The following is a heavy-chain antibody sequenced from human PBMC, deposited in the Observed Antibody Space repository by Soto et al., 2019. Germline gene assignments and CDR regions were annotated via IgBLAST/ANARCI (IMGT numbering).Heavy chain of an antibody. CDR2: ISYDGSNK. CDR1: GFTFSRYG. CDR3: AKDNSRFLEWLLEYYYYGMDV. Sequence: QVQLVESGGGVVQPGRSLRLSCAASGFTFSRYGMHWVRQAPGKGLEWVAVISYDGSNKYYAHSVKGRFTISRDNSKNTLYLQMTRLRAEDTAVYYCAKDNSRFLEWLLEYYYYGMDVWGQGTTVTVSS. V-gene: IGHV3-30*18. J-gene: IGHJ6*02. D-gene: IGHD3-3*01.